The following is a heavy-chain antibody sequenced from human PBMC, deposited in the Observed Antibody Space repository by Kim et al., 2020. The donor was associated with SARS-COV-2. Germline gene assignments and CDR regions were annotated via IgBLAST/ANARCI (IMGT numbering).Heavy chain of an antibody. CDR1: GGSIRSYY. D-gene: IGHD3-22*01. V-gene: IGHV4-59*08. J-gene: IGHJ4*02. CDR3: ARHDSSGYYYHDY. Sequence: SETPSLTCTVSGGSIRSYYWSWIRQPPGKGLEWIGFIYYSGNTNYSPSLKSRVNISIDTSKNQFSLKLNSVTAADTAMYYCARHDSSGYYYHDYWGQGTLVTVSS. CDR2: IYYSGNT.